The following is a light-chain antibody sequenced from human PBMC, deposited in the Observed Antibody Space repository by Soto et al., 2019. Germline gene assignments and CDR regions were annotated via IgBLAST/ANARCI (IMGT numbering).Light chain of an antibody. CDR3: QQYGTSPLT. V-gene: IGKV3-20*01. CDR2: GVS. J-gene: IGKJ3*01. Sequence: EIVLTQSPGTLSLSPGERATLSCRASQSVGSTYLAWYQQKPGQAPKLLIYGVSSRATGIPDRFSGSGSGTDFTLTISGLEPEDFAVYYCQQYGTSPLTFGPGTKVDL. CDR1: QSVGSTY.